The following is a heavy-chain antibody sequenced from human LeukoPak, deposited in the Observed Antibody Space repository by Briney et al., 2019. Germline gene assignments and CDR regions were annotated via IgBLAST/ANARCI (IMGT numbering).Heavy chain of an antibody. CDR1: GGSISSYY. Sequence: SETLSLTCTVSGGSISSYYWSWIRQPPGKGLEWIGYIYYSGSTVYNPSLKSRVATSVGTSKNQFSLKLTSVTTADTAVYYCARVTALLPVDYFDYWGQGTLVTVSS. D-gene: IGHD3-22*01. V-gene: IGHV4-59*01. CDR3: ARVTALLPVDYFDY. J-gene: IGHJ4*02. CDR2: IYYSGST.